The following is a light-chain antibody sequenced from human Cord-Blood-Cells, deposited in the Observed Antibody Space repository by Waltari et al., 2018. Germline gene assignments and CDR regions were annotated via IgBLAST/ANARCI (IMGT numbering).Light chain of an antibody. V-gene: IGKV4-1*01. CDR3: QQYYSTRT. CDR2: WAS. Sequence: DIVMTQSPDSLAVSLGERVTINCKSSQSVLYSSNNKNYLAWYQQKPGQPPKLLIYWASTRESGGPDRFSGSGSGTDFTLTISSLQAEDVAVYYCQQYYSTRTFGQGTKVEIK. J-gene: IGKJ1*01. CDR1: QSVLYSSNNKNY.